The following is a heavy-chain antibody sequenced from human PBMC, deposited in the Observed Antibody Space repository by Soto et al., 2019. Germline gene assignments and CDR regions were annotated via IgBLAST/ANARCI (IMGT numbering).Heavy chain of an antibody. D-gene: IGHD3-10*01. V-gene: IGHV3-7*01. CDR3: ARADYYGDPGSY. CDR1: GFTFSTSW. CDR2: IKEDGSEK. J-gene: IGHJ4*02. Sequence: PVGSLRLSCAASGFTFSTSWMSWVRQAPGKGLEWVANIKEDGSEKYYVDSVKGRFTISRDHAKNSLYLQMNSLGADDTAVYYCARADYYGDPGSYWGQGTLVTVSS.